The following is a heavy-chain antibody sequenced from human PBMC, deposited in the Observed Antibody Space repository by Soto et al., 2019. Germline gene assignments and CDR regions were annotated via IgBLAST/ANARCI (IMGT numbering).Heavy chain of an antibody. Sequence: GGSLRLSCAASGFTVSIYYMSWVRQAPGKGLECVSVIYSGGSTYYADSVKGRFTISRDNSKNTLYLQMNSLRAEDTAVYYCARDDYYDSSGYFPHPYYGMDVWGQGTTVTVSS. D-gene: IGHD3-22*01. CDR3: ARDDYYDSSGYFPHPYYGMDV. V-gene: IGHV3-66*01. J-gene: IGHJ6*02. CDR2: IYSGGST. CDR1: GFTVSIYY.